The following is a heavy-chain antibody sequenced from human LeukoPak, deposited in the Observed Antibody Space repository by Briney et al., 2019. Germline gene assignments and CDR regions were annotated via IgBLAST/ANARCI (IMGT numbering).Heavy chain of an antibody. D-gene: IGHD3-9*01. CDR3: AGHEGDILTAEWYFDL. CDR1: GGSISSSSYY. CDR2: IYYSGST. J-gene: IGHJ2*01. V-gene: IGHV4-39*01. Sequence: SETLSLTCTVSGGSISSSSYYWGWIRQPPGKGLEWIGSIYYSGSTYYNPSLKSRVTISVDTSKNQFSLKLSSVTAADTAVYYCAGHEGDILTAEWYFDLWGRGTLVTVSS.